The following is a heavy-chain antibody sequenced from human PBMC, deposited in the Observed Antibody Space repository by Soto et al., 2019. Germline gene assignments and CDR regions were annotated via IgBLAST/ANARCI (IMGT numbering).Heavy chain of an antibody. D-gene: IGHD1-20*01. V-gene: IGHV4-61*01. CDR3: ARTTSITGNRFDP. CDR2: IYYSGST. J-gene: IGHJ5*02. CDR1: GGSVSSGSYY. Sequence: SETLSLTCTVSGGSVSSGSYYWSWIRQPPGKGLEWIGYIYYSGSTNYNPSLKSRVTISVDTSKNQFSLKLSSVTAADTAVYYCARTTSITGNRFDPWGQGTLVTVSS.